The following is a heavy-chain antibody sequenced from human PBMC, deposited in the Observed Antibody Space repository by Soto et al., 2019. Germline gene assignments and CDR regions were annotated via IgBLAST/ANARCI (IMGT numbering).Heavy chain of an antibody. CDR3: ARDPHCSSTSCHDY. CDR1: GFTFSSYS. CDR2: ISSSSSYI. V-gene: IGHV3-21*01. D-gene: IGHD2-2*01. J-gene: IGHJ4*02. Sequence: PGGSLRLSCAASGFTFSSYSMNWVRQAPGKGLEWVSSISSSSSYIYYADSVKGRFTISRNNAKNSLYLQMNSLRAEDTAVYYCARDPHCSSTSCHDYSGQVPLVTVSS.